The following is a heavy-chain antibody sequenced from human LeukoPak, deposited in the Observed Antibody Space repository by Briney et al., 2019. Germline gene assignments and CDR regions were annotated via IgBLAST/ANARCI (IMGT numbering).Heavy chain of an antibody. CDR2: ISSSGSTI. CDR3: ARDYSGYASWYDY. J-gene: IGHJ4*02. D-gene: IGHD5-12*01. Sequence: GGSLRLSCAASGFTFSSYSMNWVRQAPGKGLEWVSYISSSGSTIYYADSVKGRFTISRDNAKNSLYLQMNSLRAEDTAVYYCARDYSGYASWYDYWGQGTLVTVSS. V-gene: IGHV3-48*04. CDR1: GFTFSSYS.